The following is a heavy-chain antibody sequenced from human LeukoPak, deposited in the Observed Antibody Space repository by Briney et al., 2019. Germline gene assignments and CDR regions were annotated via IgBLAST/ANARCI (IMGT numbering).Heavy chain of an antibody. CDR3: ARSLLRLGELSLFY. CDR2: IYSGGST. J-gene: IGHJ4*02. V-gene: IGHV3-53*01. D-gene: IGHD3-16*02. Sequence: GGALRLSCSASGFTVSSNYMSWGRQGPGEGVEWGSVIYSGGSTYYADSVKGRFTISRDSAKNSLYLQMNSLRAEDTAVYYCARSLLRLGELSLFYWGQGTLVTVSS. CDR1: GFTVSSNY.